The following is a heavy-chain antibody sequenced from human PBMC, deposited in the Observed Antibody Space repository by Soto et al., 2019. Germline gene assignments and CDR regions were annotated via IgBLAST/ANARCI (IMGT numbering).Heavy chain of an antibody. V-gene: IGHV1-3*01. CDR3: ARDLYSNYYYGMDV. CDR2: INAGNGNT. CDR1: GYTFTSYA. Sequence: ASVKVSCKASGYTFTSYAMHWVRQAPGQRLGWMGWINAGNGNTKYSQKFQGRVTITRDTSASTAYMELSSLRSEDTAVYYCARDLYSNYYYGMDVWGQGTTVTVS. D-gene: IGHD6-13*01. J-gene: IGHJ6*02.